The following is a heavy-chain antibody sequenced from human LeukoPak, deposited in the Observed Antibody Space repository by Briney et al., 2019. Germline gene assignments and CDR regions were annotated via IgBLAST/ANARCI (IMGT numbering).Heavy chain of an antibody. V-gene: IGHV1-69*04. D-gene: IGHD6-6*01. J-gene: IGHJ5*02. Sequence: ASVKVSCKASGGTFSSYTISWVRQAPGQGLERMGRIIPILGIANYAQKFQGRVTITADKSTSTAYMELSSLRSEDTAVYYCARDHPLEEFEGSSSPNWFDPWGQGTLVTVSS. CDR1: GGTFSSYT. CDR3: ARDHPLEEFEGSSSPNWFDP. CDR2: IIPILGIA.